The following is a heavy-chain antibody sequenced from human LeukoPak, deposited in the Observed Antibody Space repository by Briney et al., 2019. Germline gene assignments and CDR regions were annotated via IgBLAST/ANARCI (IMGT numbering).Heavy chain of an antibody. CDR3: ATDGAGFDT. J-gene: IGHJ5*02. CDR2: INIGGTNT. V-gene: IGHV3-48*03. CDR1: GFTFSSYE. Sequence: QPGGSLRLSCAASGFTFSSYEMNWVRQAPGKGLEWLSYINIGGTNTHYADSVKGRFTISRDNAKKSLYLEMNNLRAEDTAVYYCATDGAGFDTWGQGVLVTVSS.